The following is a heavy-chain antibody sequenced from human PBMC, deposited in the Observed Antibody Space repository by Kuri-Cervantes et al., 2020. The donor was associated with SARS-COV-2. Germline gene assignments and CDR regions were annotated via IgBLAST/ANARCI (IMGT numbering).Heavy chain of an antibody. D-gene: IGHD2-8*01. CDR1: GFTFSNAW. CDR3: ARSCTYARCSEYFQH. Sequence: GGSLRLSCAASGFTFSNAWMSWVRQAPGKGLEWVSIIYAGGGTYYADSVKGQFTISRDISKNTVFLQMNRLRPEDTAVYYCARSCTYARCSEYFQHWGQGTLVTVSS. J-gene: IGHJ1*01. V-gene: IGHV3-66*02. CDR2: IYAGGGT.